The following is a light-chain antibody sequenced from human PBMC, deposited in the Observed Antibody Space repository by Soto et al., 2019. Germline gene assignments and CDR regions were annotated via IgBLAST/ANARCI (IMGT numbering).Light chain of an antibody. CDR3: QQYNRWPRMLS. V-gene: IGKV3-15*01. CDR1: QSLTSN. J-gene: IGKJ4*01. Sequence: EIILTQSPATLYVSPGERATLSCRASQSLTSNLAWYQQRPGQAPRLLIYDTSTRATDIPARFSGSGSGTEFTLTIASLQSEDFAVYYCQQYNRWPRMLSFGGGPRV. CDR2: DTS.